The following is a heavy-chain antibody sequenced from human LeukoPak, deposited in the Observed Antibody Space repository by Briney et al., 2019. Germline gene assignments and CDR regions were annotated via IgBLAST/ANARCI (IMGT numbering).Heavy chain of an antibody. CDR3: ARGEHWFDP. Sequence: SETLSLTCTVSGYSISSGYYWGWIRPPPGKGLEWIGSIYHSGSTYYNPSLKSRVTISVDTSKNQFSLKLSSVTAADTAVYYCARGEHWFDPWGQGTLVTVSP. CDR2: IYHSGST. D-gene: IGHD1-26*01. J-gene: IGHJ5*02. V-gene: IGHV4-38-2*02. CDR1: GYSISSGYY.